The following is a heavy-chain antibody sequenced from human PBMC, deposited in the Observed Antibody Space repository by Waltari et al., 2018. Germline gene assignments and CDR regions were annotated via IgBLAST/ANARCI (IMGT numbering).Heavy chain of an antibody. J-gene: IGHJ4*02. CDR1: GFTFSSYG. Sequence: QVQLVESGGGVVQPGRSLRLSCAASGFTFSSYGMHWVRQAPGKGPEWVAGMSYDGSDQNYADSVKGRFTISRDNTKNTLYLQMNSLRAEDTAVYYCARGGEGPYFDYWGQGALVTVSS. V-gene: IGHV3-30*01. CDR3: ARGGEGPYFDY. D-gene: IGHD3-16*01. CDR2: MSYDGSDQ.